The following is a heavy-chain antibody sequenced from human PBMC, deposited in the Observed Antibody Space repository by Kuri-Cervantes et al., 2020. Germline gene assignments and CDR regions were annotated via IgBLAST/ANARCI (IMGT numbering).Heavy chain of an antibody. CDR2: MSSGGSTI. Sequence: GGSLRLSCAASGFTFSSYGMHWVRQAPGKGLEWVSYMSSGGSTIYYADSVKGRFTISRDSAKNSLYLQMNSLRAEDTAVYYCARSGYCSGGSCYVYFDYWGQGTLVTVSS. V-gene: IGHV3-48*04. CDR3: ARSGYCSGGSCYVYFDY. D-gene: IGHD2-15*01. J-gene: IGHJ4*02. CDR1: GFTFSSYG.